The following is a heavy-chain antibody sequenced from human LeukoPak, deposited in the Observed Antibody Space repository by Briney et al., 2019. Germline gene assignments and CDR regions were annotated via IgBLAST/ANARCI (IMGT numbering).Heavy chain of an antibody. J-gene: IGHJ4*02. CDR3: TTEAYSGSFPGY. V-gene: IGHV3-15*01. CDR2: FKRKTDGGPP. CDR1: GFTLSNAW. D-gene: IGHD1-26*01. Sequence: GGSLRLSCAASGFTLSNAWMSWVRHPPGRGLEWVGRFKRKTDGGPPDYAAPVKGRVTIPRDDSKNTLDLQMNSLKTEDTAVYYCTTEAYSGSFPGYWGQGTLVTVSS.